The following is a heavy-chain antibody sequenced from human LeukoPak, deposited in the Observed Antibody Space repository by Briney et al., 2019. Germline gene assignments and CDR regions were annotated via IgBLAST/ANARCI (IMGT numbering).Heavy chain of an antibody. J-gene: IGHJ6*03. V-gene: IGHV1-18*01. CDR3: ARVVATIRGGYFMDV. Sequence: ASVKVSCKPSGYSFTNYGISWVRQAPGQGLEWMGWISPYNDNTNYAQKFQGRVTMTTDTSTTTAYMELRSLRVGDTALYYCARVVATIRGGYFMDVWGKGTTVTVSS. CDR2: ISPYNDNT. CDR1: GYSFTNYG. D-gene: IGHD5-12*01.